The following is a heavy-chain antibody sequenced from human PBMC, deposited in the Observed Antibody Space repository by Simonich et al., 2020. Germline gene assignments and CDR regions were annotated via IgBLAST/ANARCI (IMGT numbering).Heavy chain of an antibody. V-gene: IGHV3-33*01. CDR2: IWDDGSNK. Sequence: QVQLVESGGGVVQPGRSLRLSCAASGFTFSSYGMHWVRQAPGKRLEGVAVIWDDGSNKYYADSVKGRFTISRDNSKNTLYLQMNSLRAEDTAVYYCARERAAAGEAFDYWGQGTLVTVSS. CDR1: GFTFSSYG. J-gene: IGHJ4*02. CDR3: ARERAAAGEAFDY. D-gene: IGHD6-13*01.